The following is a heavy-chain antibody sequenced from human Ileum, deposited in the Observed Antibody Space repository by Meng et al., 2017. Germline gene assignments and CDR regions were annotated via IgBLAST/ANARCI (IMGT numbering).Heavy chain of an antibody. D-gene: IGHD3-16*01. CDR1: GYTFIDYY. J-gene: IGHJ4*02. CDR2: SNPGGGST. Sequence: QVQVVASGGVVEKPGASVELSCRASGYTFIDYYIHWVRQAPGQGLEWLGVSNPGGGSTNYAQKFQGRVTMTRDTSANTVYMELGSLKSEDTAVYYCVREFRGGYFDYWGQGTLVTVSS. CDR3: VREFRGGYFDY. V-gene: IGHV1-46*01.